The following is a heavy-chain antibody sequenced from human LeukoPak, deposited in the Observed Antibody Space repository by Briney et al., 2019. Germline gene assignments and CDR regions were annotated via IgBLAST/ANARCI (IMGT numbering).Heavy chain of an antibody. V-gene: IGHV4-31*03. D-gene: IGHD6-13*01. CDR1: GGSISSGGYY. J-gene: IGHJ4*02. CDR2: IYYSGST. Sequence: SQTLSLTCTVSGGSISSGGYYWSWIRQHPEKGLEWTGYIYYSGSTYYNPSLKSRVTISVDTSKNQFSLKLSSVTAADTAVYYCARVSSIAAAGIDYWGQGTLVTVSS. CDR3: ARVSSIAAAGIDY.